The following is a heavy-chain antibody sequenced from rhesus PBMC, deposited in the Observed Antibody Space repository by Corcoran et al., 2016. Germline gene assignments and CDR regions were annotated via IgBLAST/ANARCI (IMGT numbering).Heavy chain of an antibody. CDR1: GGSISSSNW. D-gene: IGHD6-25*01. CDR3: ARPLAAAIDY. J-gene: IGHJ4*01. CDR2: NYGSGGST. Sequence: QVQLQESGPAVVKPSETLSLTCAVSGGSISSSNWWSWIRQSPGKGLKWIGGNYGSGGSTEYNPSLKSRVTISIDTSKNQFSLKLTSVTAADTAVYYCARPLAAAIDYWGQGVLVTVSS. V-gene: IGHV4-93*02.